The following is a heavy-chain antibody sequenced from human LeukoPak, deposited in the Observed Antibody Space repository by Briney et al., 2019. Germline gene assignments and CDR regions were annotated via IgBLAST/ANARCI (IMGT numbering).Heavy chain of an antibody. D-gene: IGHD3-3*01. CDR1: GFTFSSYA. CDR2: ISGSGGST. Sequence: PGGSLRLSCAASGFTFSSYAMSWVRQAPGKGLEWVSAISGSGGSTYYADSVKGRFTISRDNSKNTLYLQMNSLRAEDTAVCYCANTYGPEDFWNAPPDYWGQGTLVTVSS. V-gene: IGHV3-23*01. J-gene: IGHJ4*02. CDR3: ANTYGPEDFWNAPPDY.